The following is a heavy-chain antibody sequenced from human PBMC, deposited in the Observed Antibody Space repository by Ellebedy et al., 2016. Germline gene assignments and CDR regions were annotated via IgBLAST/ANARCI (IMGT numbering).Heavy chain of an antibody. V-gene: IGHV3-21*01. CDR2: ISSSSSYI. Sequence: GGSLRLXXSASGFTFSSYSMNWVRQAPGKGLEWVSSISSSSSYIYYADSVKGRFTISRDNAKNSLYLQMNSLRAEDTAVYYCARLIAVAGMGIDYWGQGTLVTVSS. J-gene: IGHJ4*02. CDR3: ARLIAVAGMGIDY. D-gene: IGHD6-19*01. CDR1: GFTFSSYS.